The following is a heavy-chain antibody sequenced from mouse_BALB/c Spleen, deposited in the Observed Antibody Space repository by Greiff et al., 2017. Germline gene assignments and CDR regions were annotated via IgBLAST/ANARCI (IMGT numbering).Heavy chain of an antibody. J-gene: IGHJ3*01. CDR3: ARDGIYYDYDGLAY. CDR1: GFTFSSYG. Sequence: EVKVVESGGGLVQPGGSLKLSCAASGFTFSSYGMSWVRQTPDKRLELVATINSNGGSTYYPDSVKGRFTISRDNAKNTLYLQMSSLKSEDTAMYYCARDGIYYDYDGLAYWGQGTLVTVSA. D-gene: IGHD2-4*01. CDR2: INSNGGST. V-gene: IGHV5-6-3*01.